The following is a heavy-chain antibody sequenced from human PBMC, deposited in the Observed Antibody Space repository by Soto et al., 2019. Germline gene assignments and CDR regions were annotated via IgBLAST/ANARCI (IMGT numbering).Heavy chain of an antibody. V-gene: IGHV1-69*01. CDR1: GGTFSSYA. CDR3: ARVASPRWIYDSTGYYYEDY. Sequence: QVQLVQSGAEVKKPGSSVKVSCKASGGTFSSYAISWVRQAPGQGLEWMGGIIPIFGTANYAQKFQGRVTITADESTSTAYTELSSLRSEDTAVYYCARVASPRWIYDSTGYYYEDYWGQGTLVTVSS. D-gene: IGHD3-22*01. J-gene: IGHJ4*02. CDR2: IIPIFGTA.